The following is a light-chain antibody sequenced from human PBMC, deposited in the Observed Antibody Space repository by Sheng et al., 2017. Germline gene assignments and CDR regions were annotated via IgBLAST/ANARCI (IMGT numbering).Light chain of an antibody. CDR3: QQYNSYPIT. Sequence: DIQMTQSPSSLSASVGDRVTITCRASQSISSYLNWYQQKPGKAPKLLIYAASSLQSGVPSRFSGSGSGTDFTLTISSLQPEDFATYYCQQYNSYPITFGQGTRLDIK. V-gene: IGKV1-39*01. CDR2: AAS. CDR1: QSISSY. J-gene: IGKJ5*01.